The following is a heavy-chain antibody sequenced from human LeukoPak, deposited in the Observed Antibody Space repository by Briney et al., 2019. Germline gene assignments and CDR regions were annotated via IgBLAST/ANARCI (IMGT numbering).Heavy chain of an antibody. D-gene: IGHD6-13*01. Sequence: PSETLSLTCTVSGGSISSSSYYWGWIRQPPGTGLEWIGSIYYSGSTYYNPSLKSRVTISVDTSKNQFSLKPSSVTAADTAVYYCASGSSLYYFDYWGQGTLVTVSS. CDR3: ASGSSLYYFDY. J-gene: IGHJ4*02. CDR2: IYYSGST. V-gene: IGHV4-39*01. CDR1: GGSISSSSYY.